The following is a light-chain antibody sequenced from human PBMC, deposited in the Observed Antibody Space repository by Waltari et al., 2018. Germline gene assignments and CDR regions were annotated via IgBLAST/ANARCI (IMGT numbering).Light chain of an antibody. CDR1: SGHSNYA. CDR2: LNSDGSH. J-gene: IGLJ7*01. Sequence: LSSGHSNYAIAWHQQRQGKAPQFLMRLNSDGSHTKGDGSPDRFSGSSSGAERYLSISNVQSEDEADYFCQTWITGVHALFGGGTRLTVL. V-gene: IGLV4-69*01. CDR3: QTWITGVHAL.